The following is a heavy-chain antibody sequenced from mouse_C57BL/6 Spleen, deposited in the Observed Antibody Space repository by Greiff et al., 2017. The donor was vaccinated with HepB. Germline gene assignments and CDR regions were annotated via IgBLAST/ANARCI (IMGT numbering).Heavy chain of an antibody. J-gene: IGHJ2*01. CDR1: GYTFTSYW. V-gene: IGHV1-53*01. Sequence: QVQLQQPGTELVKPGASVKLSCKASGYTFTSYWMHWVKQRPGQGLEWIGNINPSNGGTNYNEKFKSKATLTVAKSSSTAYMQLSSLHSEDSAVYYCARSITTVVATGFDYWGQGTTLTGSS. CDR3: ARSITTVVATGFDY. D-gene: IGHD1-1*01. CDR2: INPSNGGT.